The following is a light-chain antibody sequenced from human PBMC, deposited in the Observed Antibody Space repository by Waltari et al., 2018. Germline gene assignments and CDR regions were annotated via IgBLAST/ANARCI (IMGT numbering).Light chain of an antibody. CDR2: DGG. CDR3: QVWDSGSDHYV. CDR1: KIGSKN. Sequence: SYELTQPPSVSVAPGQTARITCDGDKIGSKNVHWYQHKPGQAPVLVVYDGGDRPSGIPARFSGSNSGNTAALTISRVDAGDEAEYYCQVWDSGSDHYVFGTVTKVTVL. J-gene: IGLJ1*01. V-gene: IGLV3-21*02.